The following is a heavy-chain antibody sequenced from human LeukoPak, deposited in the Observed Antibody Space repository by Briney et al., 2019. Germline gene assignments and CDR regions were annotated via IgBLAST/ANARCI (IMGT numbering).Heavy chain of an antibody. CDR3: ARLRPSSFYYYYMDV. CDR1: GFTFSDYY. V-gene: IGHV3-11*01. Sequence: GGSLRLSCAASGFTFSDYYMSWIRQAPGKGLEWVSYISSSGSTIYYADSVKGRFTISRDNAKNSLYLQMNSLRAEDTAVYYCARLRPSSFYYYYMDVWGKGTTVTVSS. J-gene: IGHJ6*03. CDR2: ISSSGSTI.